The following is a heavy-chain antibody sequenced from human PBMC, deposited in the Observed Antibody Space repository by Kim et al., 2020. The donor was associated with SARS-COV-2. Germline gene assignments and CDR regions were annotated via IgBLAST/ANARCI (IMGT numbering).Heavy chain of an antibody. V-gene: IGHV3-23*01. CDR1: GFTFSSYA. D-gene: IGHD3-22*01. Sequence: GGSLRLSCAASGFTFSSYAMSWVRQAPGKGLEWVSAISGSGGSTYYADSVKGRFTISRDNSKNTLYLQMNSLRAEDTAVYYCAKATYYYDSSRLDYWGQGTLVTVSS. CDR2: ISGSGGST. CDR3: AKATYYYDSSRLDY. J-gene: IGHJ4*02.